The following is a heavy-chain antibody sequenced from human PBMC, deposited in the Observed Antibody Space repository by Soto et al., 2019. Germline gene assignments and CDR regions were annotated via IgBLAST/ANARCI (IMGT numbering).Heavy chain of an antibody. V-gene: IGHV1-18*01. CDR1: GYTFTSYG. J-gene: IGHJ4*02. Sequence: GASVKVSCKASGYTFTSYGISWVRQAPGQGLEWMGWISAYNGNTNYAQKLQGRVTMTTDTSTSTAYMELRSLRSDDTAVYYCARVNFGRYFDSSGGNFDYWGQGTLVTVSS. CDR3: ARVNFGRYFDSSGGNFDY. CDR2: ISAYNGNT. D-gene: IGHD3-22*01.